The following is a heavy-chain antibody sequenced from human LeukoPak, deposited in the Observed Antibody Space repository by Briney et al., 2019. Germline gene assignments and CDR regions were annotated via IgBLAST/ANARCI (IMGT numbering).Heavy chain of an antibody. J-gene: IGHJ4*02. V-gene: IGHV3-43*01. CDR3: ASEHEILVTFGGFNY. CDR1: GFTVSSNY. CDR2: ISWDGSGT. D-gene: IGHD3-16*01. Sequence: GGSLRLSCAASGFTVSSNYMSWVRQAPGKGLEWVSLISWDGSGTYYADSVKGRFTISRDNSKTSLYLQMTGLRTEDTAWYYCASEHEILVTFGGFNYWGQGTLVTVSS.